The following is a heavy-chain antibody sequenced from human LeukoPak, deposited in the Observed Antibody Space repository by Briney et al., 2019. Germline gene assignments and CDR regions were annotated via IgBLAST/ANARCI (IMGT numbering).Heavy chain of an antibody. CDR3: AKDAIPSSWSFAIDA. Sequence: GGSLRLSCTASGFTFSSYGMHWVRQAPGKGLEWMAVIYFDGSKKYYAESVKGRFSISRDNSKNTLYLEMNSRRAEDTAVYYCAKDAIPSSWSFAIDAWGQGTMVTVSS. CDR1: GFTFSSYG. CDR2: IYFDGSKK. V-gene: IGHV3-30*18. D-gene: IGHD6-13*01. J-gene: IGHJ3*01.